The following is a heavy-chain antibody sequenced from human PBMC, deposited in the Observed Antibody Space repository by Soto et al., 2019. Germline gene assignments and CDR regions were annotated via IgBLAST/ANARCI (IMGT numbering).Heavy chain of an antibody. J-gene: IGHJ5*02. D-gene: IGHD6-19*01. Sequence: GGSLRLSCAASGFTFSSYWMHWVRQAPGKGLVWVSRINSDGSSTSYADSVKGRFTISRDNAKNTLYLQMNSLRAEDTAVYYCAREISSGWYVNSWFDPWGQGTLVTVSS. V-gene: IGHV3-74*01. CDR3: AREISSGWYVNSWFDP. CDR2: INSDGSST. CDR1: GFTFSSYW.